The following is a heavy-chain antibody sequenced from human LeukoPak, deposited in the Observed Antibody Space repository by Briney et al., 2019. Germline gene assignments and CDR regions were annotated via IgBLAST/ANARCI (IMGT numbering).Heavy chain of an antibody. D-gene: IGHD3-16*01. CDR2: INPSGGST. CDR3: ARARYDSLDY. J-gene: IGHJ4*02. Sequence: ASVKVSRKASGYTFTSYGISWVRQAPGQGLEWMGIINPSGGSTSYAQKFQGRVTMTRDTSTSTVYMELSSLRSEDTAVYYCARARYDSLDYWGQGTLVTVSS. V-gene: IGHV1-46*01. CDR1: GYTFTSYG.